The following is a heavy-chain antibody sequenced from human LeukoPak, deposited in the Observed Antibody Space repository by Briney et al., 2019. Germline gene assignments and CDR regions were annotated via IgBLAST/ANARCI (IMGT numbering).Heavy chain of an antibody. CDR2: IKQDGSEK. V-gene: IGHV3-7*03. D-gene: IGHD2-15*01. CDR3: AGSRGGSLNYGMDV. Sequence: GGSLRLSCAASGFTFSSYWMSWVRQAPGKGLEWVANIKQDGSEKYYVDSVKGRFTISRDNAKNSLYLQMNSLRAEDTAVYFCAGSRGGSLNYGMDVWGQGTTVTVSS. J-gene: IGHJ6*02. CDR1: GFTFSSYW.